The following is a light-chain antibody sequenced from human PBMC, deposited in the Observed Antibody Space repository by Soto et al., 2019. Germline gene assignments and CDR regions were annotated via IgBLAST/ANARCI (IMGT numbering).Light chain of an antibody. Sequence: EIVMTHTPATLSVSPGERANLSCRASQSVSSNLAWYQQKPGQAPRLLIYGASTSATGIPARCSGSGSGAAFSLTISSLQSEDFEVYYYQQYNNWSWAFGQGTKVEIK. J-gene: IGKJ1*01. CDR2: GAS. CDR1: QSVSSN. CDR3: QQYNNWSWA. V-gene: IGKV3-15*01.